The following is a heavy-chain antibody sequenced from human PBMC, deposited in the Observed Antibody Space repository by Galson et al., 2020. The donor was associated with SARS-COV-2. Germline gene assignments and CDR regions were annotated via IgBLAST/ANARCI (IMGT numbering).Heavy chain of an antibody. CDR3: ARDLFWSGYYAYNWFDP. J-gene: IGHJ5*02. V-gene: IGHV3-21*01. D-gene: IGHD3-3*01. Sequence: NSGGSLRLSCAASEFTFSSYSMNWVRQAPGQGLEWVSPISSTSSYIYYADSVQGRFTISRDNAKNSLYLQMNSLRAEDTAVYYCARDLFWSGYYAYNWFDPWGQGTLVTVSS. CDR2: ISSTSSYI. CDR1: EFTFSSYS.